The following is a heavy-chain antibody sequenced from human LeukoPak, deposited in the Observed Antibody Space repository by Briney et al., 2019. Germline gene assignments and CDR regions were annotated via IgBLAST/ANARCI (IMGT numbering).Heavy chain of an antibody. CDR3: AKDYGDYTFDY. D-gene: IGHD4-17*01. J-gene: IGHJ4*01. Sequence: GGSLRLSCAASGFTFSRYGMHWVRQAPGKGLEWVAVISYDGNNKYYADSVKGRFTISRDNSKNTLYLQMNGLRVEDTAVYYCAKDYGDYTFDYWGHGSLVAVSS. CDR2: ISYDGNNK. CDR1: GFTFSRYG. V-gene: IGHV3-30*18.